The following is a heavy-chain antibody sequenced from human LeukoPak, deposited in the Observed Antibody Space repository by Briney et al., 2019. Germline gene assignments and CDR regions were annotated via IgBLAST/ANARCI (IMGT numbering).Heavy chain of an antibody. V-gene: IGHV1-2*02. CDR1: GYTFTGYY. J-gene: IGHJ1*01. Sequence: GASVKVSCKASGYTFTGYYMHWVRQAPGQGLEWMGWINPNSGGTNYAQKFQGRVTMTRDTSISTAYMELSRLRSDDTAVYYCAREHRAQRIAAAVRGGYFQHWGQGTLVTVSS. CDR2: INPNSGGT. CDR3: AREHRAQRIAAAVRGGYFQH. D-gene: IGHD6-13*01.